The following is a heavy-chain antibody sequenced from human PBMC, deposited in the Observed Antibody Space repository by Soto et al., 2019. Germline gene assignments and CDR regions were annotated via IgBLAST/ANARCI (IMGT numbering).Heavy chain of an antibody. Sequence: VQLVQSGAEVKTPGASVTVSCKAFGYTFTTYGLSWVRQAPGQGLEWMGWVSPYNGNTYYAPRLQGRVTMTTDTSTTTAYMSLRSLRSDDTAIYYCVRGGILEANRPYYYYGLDVWGQGTPVTVSS. CDR3: VRGGILEANRPYYYYGLDV. CDR1: GYTFTTYG. J-gene: IGHJ6*02. CDR2: VSPYNGNT. D-gene: IGHD1-1*01. V-gene: IGHV1-18*01.